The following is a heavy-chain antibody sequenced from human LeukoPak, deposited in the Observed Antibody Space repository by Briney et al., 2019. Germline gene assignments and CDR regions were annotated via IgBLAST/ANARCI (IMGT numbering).Heavy chain of an antibody. CDR3: ARHFQPMVRGVITPY. CDR1: GYSISSGYY. CDR2: IYHSGST. V-gene: IGHV4-38-2*01. Sequence: SETLSLTCAVSGYSISSGYYWGWIRQPPGKGLEWIGSIYHSGSTYYNPSLKSRVTISVDTSKNQFSLKLSSVTAAETAVYYCARHFQPMVRGVITPYWGQGTLVTVSS. J-gene: IGHJ4*02. D-gene: IGHD3-10*01.